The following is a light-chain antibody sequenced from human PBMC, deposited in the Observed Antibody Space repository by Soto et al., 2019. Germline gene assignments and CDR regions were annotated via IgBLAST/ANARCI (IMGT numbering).Light chain of an antibody. CDR1: SSDIGGYDY. CDR3: SAYRSSGTRL. J-gene: IGLJ1*01. V-gene: IGLV2-14*03. Sequence: QSALTQPASVSGSPGQSITISCTGTSSDIGGYDYVSWYQQHPGKAPKLMIYDVSYRPSGVSNRFSGSKSGTTASLTISGLQAEDEADYYCSAYRSSGTRLFGPGTKVTVL. CDR2: DVS.